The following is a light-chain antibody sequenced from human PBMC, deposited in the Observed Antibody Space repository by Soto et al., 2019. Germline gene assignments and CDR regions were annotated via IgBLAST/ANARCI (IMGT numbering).Light chain of an antibody. CDR2: GAS. CDR3: QQYNNWHPMYT. Sequence: EIVMTQSPATLSVSPGERATLSCRASQSVSSNLAWYQQKPGQAPRLLIYGASTRATGIPARFSGSGSGTEFPLTISSLQSEYFAVYYCQQYNNWHPMYTFGQGTKLAIK. V-gene: IGKV3-15*01. J-gene: IGKJ2*01. CDR1: QSVSSN.